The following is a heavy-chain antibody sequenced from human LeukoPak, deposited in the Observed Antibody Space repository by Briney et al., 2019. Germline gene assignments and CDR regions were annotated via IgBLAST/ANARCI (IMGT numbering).Heavy chain of an antibody. Sequence: PSETLSLTCAVYGGSFSGYYWSWICQPPGKGLEWIGEINHSGSTNYNPSLKSRVTISVDTSKNQFSLKLSSVTAADTAVYYCARGVPYSGSYYSWFDPWGQGTLVTVSS. J-gene: IGHJ5*02. V-gene: IGHV4-34*01. CDR1: GGSFSGYY. CDR2: INHSGST. CDR3: ARGVPYSGSYYSWFDP. D-gene: IGHD1-26*01.